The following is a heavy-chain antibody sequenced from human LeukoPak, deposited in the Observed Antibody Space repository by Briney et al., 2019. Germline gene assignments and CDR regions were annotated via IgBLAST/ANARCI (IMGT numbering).Heavy chain of an antibody. V-gene: IGHV3-30*10. CDR1: GFSFSTYA. D-gene: IGHD5-18*01. CDR3: ARAIMGTENLDY. CDR2: VSHDGSTK. Sequence: GGSLRLSCAASGFSFSTYAMHWVRQAPGMGPEWVAVVSHDGSTKYYTDSVRGRFTISRDNSKDTFFLQLNGLRTRDTAVYYCARAIMGTENLDYWGQGTLVTVSS. J-gene: IGHJ4*02.